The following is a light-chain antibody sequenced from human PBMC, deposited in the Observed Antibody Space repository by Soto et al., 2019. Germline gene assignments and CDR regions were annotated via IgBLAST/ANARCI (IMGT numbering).Light chain of an antibody. CDR3: QQYGSSPPLT. CDR1: QSVSSSY. CDR2: GAS. J-gene: IGKJ4*01. V-gene: IGKV3-20*01. Sequence: EIGGTQSPFSVSCWGWEIATLSCRASQSVSSSYLAWYQQKPGQAPRLLIYGASSRATGIPDRFSGSGSGTDFTLTISRLEPEHFAVYYCQQYGSSPPLTFGGGAKVDI.